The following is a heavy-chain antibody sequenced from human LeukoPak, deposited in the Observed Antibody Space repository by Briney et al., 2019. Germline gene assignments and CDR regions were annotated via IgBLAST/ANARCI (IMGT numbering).Heavy chain of an antibody. D-gene: IGHD3-22*01. Sequence: GGSLRLSCEASGFTFNDYYMSWIRQAPGKGLGWVSFITSSGTTKYYADSVRGRFTISRDNAKNSLYLYMNSLKDDDTAVYYCAIQMTMIVVVPYFDYWGQGALVTVSA. CDR1: GFTFNDYY. J-gene: IGHJ4*02. CDR2: ITSSGTTK. V-gene: IGHV3-11*04. CDR3: AIQMTMIVVVPYFDY.